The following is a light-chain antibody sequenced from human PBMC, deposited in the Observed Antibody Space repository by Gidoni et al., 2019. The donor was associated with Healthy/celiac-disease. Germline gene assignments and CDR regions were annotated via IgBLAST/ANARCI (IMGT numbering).Light chain of an antibody. CDR3: SSYTSSSTRPWV. V-gene: IGLV2-14*04. CDR1: SSDVGGYNY. J-gene: IGLJ3*02. Sequence: ISCTGTSSDVGGYNYVSWYQQHPGKAPKLMIYDVSNRPSGVSNRFSGSKSGNTASLTISGLQAEDEADYYCSSYTSSSTRPWVFGGGTKLTVL. CDR2: DVS.